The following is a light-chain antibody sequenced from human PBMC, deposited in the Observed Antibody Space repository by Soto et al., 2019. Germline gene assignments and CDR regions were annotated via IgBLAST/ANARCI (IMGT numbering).Light chain of an antibody. CDR3: HQGTSSPLS. V-gene: IGKV1-12*01. J-gene: IGKJ1*01. CDR1: QVISSW. Sequence: SPLPNSQSSVSPSVGVPGTVSCRSSQVISSWLDLYQKKPGRASNLLIYKASSLQSGVPSRFSGSGSGKDFTLTITNLQPEDVATYYCHQGTSSPLSFGRGTKVDIK. CDR2: KAS.